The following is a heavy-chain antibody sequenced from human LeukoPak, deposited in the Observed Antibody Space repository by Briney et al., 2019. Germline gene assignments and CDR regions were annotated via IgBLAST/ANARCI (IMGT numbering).Heavy chain of an antibody. J-gene: IGHJ4*02. Sequence: ASVKVSCKAFGGTFSSYAISWVRQAPGQGLEWMGGIIPIFGTANYAQKFQGRVTITADESTSTAYMELSSLRSEDTAVYYCAEGGGVITTFDYWGQGTLVTVSS. CDR3: AEGGGVITTFDY. V-gene: IGHV1-69*13. CDR1: GGTFSSYA. CDR2: IIPIFGTA. D-gene: IGHD3-22*01.